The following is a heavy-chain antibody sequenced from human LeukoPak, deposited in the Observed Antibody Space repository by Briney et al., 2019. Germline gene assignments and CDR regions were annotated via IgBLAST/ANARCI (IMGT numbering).Heavy chain of an antibody. CDR1: GFTFSNYA. CDR2: ISYDGSDK. V-gene: IGHV3-30-3*01. CDR3: ARDSPPGFGELFPDY. D-gene: IGHD3-10*01. Sequence: GGSLRLSCAASGFTFSNYAMHWVRQAPGKGLEWVAVISYDGSDKYYTDSVKGRFTIYTDNSKNTLYLQMNSLRAEDTAVYYCARDSPPGFGELFPDYWGQGTLVTVSS. J-gene: IGHJ4*02.